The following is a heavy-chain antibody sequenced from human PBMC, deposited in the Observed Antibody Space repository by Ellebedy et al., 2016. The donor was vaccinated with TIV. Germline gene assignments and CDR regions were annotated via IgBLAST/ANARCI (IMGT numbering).Heavy chain of an antibody. Sequence: SGPTLVXPTQTLTLTCSFAGFSLSDYAVGVSWIRQPPGKALEWLTLIYWDGDKEYSPSLGSRLTITKDSSKNQVVLTITNMDLVDTATYYCAHTSGWTIDHWGQGILVTVSS. D-gene: IGHD6-19*01. J-gene: IGHJ4*02. CDR3: AHTSGWTIDH. CDR2: IYWDGDK. V-gene: IGHV2-5*02. CDR1: GFSLSDYAVG.